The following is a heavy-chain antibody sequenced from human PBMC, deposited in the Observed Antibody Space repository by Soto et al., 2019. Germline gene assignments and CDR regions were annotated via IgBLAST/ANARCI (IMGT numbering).Heavy chain of an antibody. J-gene: IGHJ1*01. CDR2: IYPGDSDT. V-gene: IGHV5-51*01. CDR1: GYSFTSYW. Sequence: GESLKISCKGSGYSFTSYWIGWVRQMPGKGLEWMGIIYPGDSDTRYSPSFQGQVTISADKSISTAYLQWSSLKASDTAMYYCARYGATAAPKSSRGGEFPPGDQGPLVTFSS. CDR3: ARYGATAAPKSSRGGEFPP. D-gene: IGHD3-16*01.